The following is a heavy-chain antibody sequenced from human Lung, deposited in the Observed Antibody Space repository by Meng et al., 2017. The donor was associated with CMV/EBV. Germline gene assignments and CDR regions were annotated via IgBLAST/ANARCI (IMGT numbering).Heavy chain of an antibody. Sequence: GESXKISCAASGFTFSNHFMSWVRQAPGKGLEWVARINQDGNEKYYVDSVKGRFTISRDNAMNSLYLQMNSLRVDDTAVYYCATAYNRWPSDYWGQGTLVTVSS. J-gene: IGHJ4*02. V-gene: IGHV3-7*01. CDR3: ATAYNRWPSDY. D-gene: IGHD5-24*01. CDR2: INQDGNEK. CDR1: GFTFSNHF.